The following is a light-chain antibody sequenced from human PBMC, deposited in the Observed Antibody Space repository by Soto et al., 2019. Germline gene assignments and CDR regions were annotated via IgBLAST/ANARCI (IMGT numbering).Light chain of an antibody. V-gene: IGLV2-18*02. CDR2: NVN. CDR1: SSDVGSYDY. CDR3: SSYTNINTGACV. Sequence: QSVLIQPPSVSGSPGQSVTISCTGTSSDVGSYDYVSWYQQHPGTVPKPMIYNVNTQPSGVPDRFSGSKSGNTASMTISGLQAEDEAEYYCSSYTNINTGACVFGTGTKVTVL. J-gene: IGLJ1*01.